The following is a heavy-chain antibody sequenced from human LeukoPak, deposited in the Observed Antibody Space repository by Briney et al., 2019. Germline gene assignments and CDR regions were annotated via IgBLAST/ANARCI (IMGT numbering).Heavy chain of an antibody. V-gene: IGHV1-2*02. D-gene: IGHD6-13*01. Sequence: ASVKVSCKASGYSFTIYYIHWVRQAPGQGLEWMGWISPNSGGTKYSQRFQGRVTLTRDTSISTAYMELSRLRSDDTAVYYCARDFRVYSSNIVNWFGPWGQGTLVTVSS. CDR3: ARDFRVYSSNIVNWFGP. CDR1: GYSFTIYY. CDR2: ISPNSGGT. J-gene: IGHJ5*02.